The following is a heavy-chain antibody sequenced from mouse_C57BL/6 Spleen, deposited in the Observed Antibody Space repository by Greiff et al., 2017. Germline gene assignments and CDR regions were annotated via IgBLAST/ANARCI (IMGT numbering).Heavy chain of an antibody. CDR3: ARWDHDWFAY. J-gene: IGHJ3*01. CDR1: GYTFTDYK. CDR2: INPNNGGT. Sequence: EVQLQQSGPELVKPGASVKISCKASGYTFTDYKMDWVQQSPGQGLEWIGDINPNNGGTNYNQKFKGKATLTVDKSSSTAYMKLRSLTSEDTAVYYCARWDHDWFAYWGQGTLVTVSA. V-gene: IGHV1-18*01. D-gene: IGHD4-1*01.